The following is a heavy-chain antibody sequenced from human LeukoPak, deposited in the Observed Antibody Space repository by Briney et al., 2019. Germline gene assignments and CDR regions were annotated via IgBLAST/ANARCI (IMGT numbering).Heavy chain of an antibody. CDR2: ISSSGSTI. J-gene: IGHJ6*04. CDR3: AELGITMIGGV. CDR1: GFTFSSYE. Sequence: PGGSLRLSCAASGFTFSSYEMNWVRQAPGKGLEWVSYISSSGSTIYYADSVKGRFTISRDNGKNSLYLQMNSLRAEDTAVYHCAELGITMIGGVWGKGATVTISS. D-gene: IGHD3-10*02. V-gene: IGHV3-48*03.